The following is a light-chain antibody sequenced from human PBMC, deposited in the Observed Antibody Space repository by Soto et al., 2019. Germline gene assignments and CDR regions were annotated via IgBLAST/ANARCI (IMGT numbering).Light chain of an antibody. Sequence: QSVLTQPRSVSGSPGQSVTISCTGTSSDVGGYNYVSWYQQHPGKAPKLMIYDVSKRPSGVPDRFSGSKSGNTASLTISGLQAEDEADYYCCSYAGSYNPWVFGGGTKLTVL. CDR2: DVS. V-gene: IGLV2-11*01. CDR3: CSYAGSYNPWV. CDR1: SSDVGGYNY. J-gene: IGLJ3*02.